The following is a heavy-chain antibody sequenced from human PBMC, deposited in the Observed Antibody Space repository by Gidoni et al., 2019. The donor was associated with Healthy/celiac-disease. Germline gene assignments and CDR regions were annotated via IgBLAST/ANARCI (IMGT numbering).Heavy chain of an antibody. Sequence: QVQLVQSGAEVKKPGASVKVSCQASGSTFTSHGISWVRQAPGQGLEWMGWISAYNGNTNYAQKLQGRVTMTTDTSTSTAYMELRSLRSDDTAVYYCARDLSRYCGGDCQYYFDYWGQGTLVTVSS. CDR2: ISAYNGNT. V-gene: IGHV1-18*01. CDR1: GSTFTSHG. J-gene: IGHJ4*02. D-gene: IGHD2-21*02. CDR3: ARDLSRYCGGDCQYYFDY.